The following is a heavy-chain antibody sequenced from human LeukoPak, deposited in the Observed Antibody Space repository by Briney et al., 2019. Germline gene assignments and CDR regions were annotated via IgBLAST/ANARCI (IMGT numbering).Heavy chain of an antibody. CDR1: SGSISTSNYY. CDR2: IFYSGST. Sequence: SETLSLTCTVSSGSISTSNYYWGWVRQPPGKALEWIGNIFYSGSTYYSPSLKSRVTISVDTSKNQFSLKLSSVTAADTAVYYCAKFYDILTGTYAFDIWGQGTMVTVSS. CDR3: AKFYDILTGTYAFDI. D-gene: IGHD3-9*01. V-gene: IGHV4-39*07. J-gene: IGHJ3*02.